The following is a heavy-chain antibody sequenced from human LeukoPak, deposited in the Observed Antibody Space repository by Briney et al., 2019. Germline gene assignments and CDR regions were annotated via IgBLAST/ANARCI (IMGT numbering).Heavy chain of an antibody. CDR1: GYTLTELP. CDR3: AHGKGRWLHLIY. J-gene: IGHJ4*02. Sequence: ASVKVSCKVSGYTLTELPMHWVRQAPGKGLEWMGGFDPEDGETIYAQKFQGRVTMTEDTSTDTAYMELSSLRSEDTAVYYCAHGKGRWLHLIYWGQGTLVTVSS. V-gene: IGHV1-24*01. D-gene: IGHD5-24*01. CDR2: FDPEDGET.